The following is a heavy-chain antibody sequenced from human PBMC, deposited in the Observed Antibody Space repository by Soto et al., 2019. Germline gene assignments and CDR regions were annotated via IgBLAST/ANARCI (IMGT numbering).Heavy chain of an antibody. D-gene: IGHD2-2*02. Sequence: TLSLTCGVSGDTISTGGYSWAWIRQPPGKALEWLAHIYWDDDKRYSPSLKSRLTITKDTSKNQVVLTMTNMDPVDTATYYCAHSRLPYCISTSCYIPWVVATNWFDPWGQGTLVTVSS. CDR3: AHSRLPYCISTSCYIPWVVATNWFDP. J-gene: IGHJ5*02. V-gene: IGHV2-5*02. CDR1: GDTISTGGYS. CDR2: IYWDDDK.